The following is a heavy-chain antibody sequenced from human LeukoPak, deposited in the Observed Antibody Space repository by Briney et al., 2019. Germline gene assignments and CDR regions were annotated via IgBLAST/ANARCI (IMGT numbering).Heavy chain of an antibody. Sequence: SSETLSLTCTVSGGSISRSSYNWGWIRQPPGKGLEWIGSIHHSGRTYYNPSLKSRVTISVDTSKNQFSLKLSSVTAADTAIYYCASHRRGRLASGGPTPNWFDPWGQGTLFTASS. CDR3: ASHRRGRLASGGPTPNWFDP. CDR2: IHHSGRT. CDR1: GGSISRSSYN. J-gene: IGHJ5*02. D-gene: IGHD3-16*01. V-gene: IGHV4-39*01.